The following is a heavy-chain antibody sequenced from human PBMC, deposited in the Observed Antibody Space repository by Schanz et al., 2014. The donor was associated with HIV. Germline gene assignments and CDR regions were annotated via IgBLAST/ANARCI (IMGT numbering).Heavy chain of an antibody. D-gene: IGHD4-4*01. CDR1: GFMFSSYG. CDR3: ARETVNYYYGMDA. CDR2: IGSGGGLT. V-gene: IGHV3-23*01. Sequence: EVQLLESGGGLVQPGGSLRVSCAASGFMFSSYGMSRVLPSPCPFLSWVSLIGSGGGLTYYADSVKGRVTISRDNSKNTLFLQIHTQRHEDTAVYYCARETVNYYYGMDAWVQGKTV. J-gene: IGHJ6*02.